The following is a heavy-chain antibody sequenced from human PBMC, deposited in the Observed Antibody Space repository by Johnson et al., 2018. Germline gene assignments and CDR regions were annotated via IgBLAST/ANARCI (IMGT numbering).Heavy chain of an antibody. Sequence: VQLVQSGGGPVKPGGSLRVSCAASGFSFTNAWMTWVRQAPGKGLEWVGRIKSKTDGGTTDYAAPVKGRFTVSRDDSKNTLYLQMNSLKTEDTAVYYCTTDYGDRGYDSIDAFDIWGQGTMVTVSS. V-gene: IGHV3-15*01. J-gene: IGHJ3*02. CDR2: IKSKTDGGTT. CDR1: GFSFTNAW. CDR3: TTDYGDRGYDSIDAFDI. D-gene: IGHD5-12*01.